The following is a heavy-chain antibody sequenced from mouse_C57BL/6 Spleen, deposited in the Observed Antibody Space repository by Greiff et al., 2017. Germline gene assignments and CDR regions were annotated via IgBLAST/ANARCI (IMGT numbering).Heavy chain of an antibody. Sequence: VQLVEPGAELVKPGASVKISCKASGYAFSSYWMNWVKQRPGKGLEWIGQIYPGDGDTNYNGKFKGKATLTADKSSSTAYMQLSSLTSEDSAVYFCAREKGNLGRYFDYWGQGTTLTVSS. J-gene: IGHJ2*01. CDR2: IYPGDGDT. V-gene: IGHV1-80*01. D-gene: IGHD2-1*01. CDR1: GYAFSSYW. CDR3: AREKGNLGRYFDY.